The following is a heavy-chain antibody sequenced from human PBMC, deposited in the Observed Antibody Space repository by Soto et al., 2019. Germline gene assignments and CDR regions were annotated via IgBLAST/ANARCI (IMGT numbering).Heavy chain of an antibody. V-gene: IGHV4-28*01. CDR1: GYSISSSNW. J-gene: IGHJ4*02. D-gene: IGHD1-26*01. CDR2: IYYSGTT. CDR3: ARREIQGPIDY. Sequence: SETLSLTCAVSGYSISSSNWWGWIRQPPGKGLEWIGYIYYSGTTYYNPYLKSRVTMSVDTSKNQFSLKLTSVTALDTAVYYCARREIQGPIDYWGQGTLVT.